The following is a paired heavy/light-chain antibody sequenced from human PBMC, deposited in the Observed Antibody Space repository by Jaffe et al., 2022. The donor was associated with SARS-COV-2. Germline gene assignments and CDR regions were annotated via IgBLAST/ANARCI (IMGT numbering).Heavy chain of an antibody. V-gene: IGHV4-59*08. J-gene: IGHJ4*02. CDR3: ARLGMNYSSGYYWVFEF. CDR2: IFHSGST. CDR1: GGSIRSFY. D-gene: IGHD6-25*01. Sequence: QVQLQESGPGLVKPSETLSLTCTVSGGSIRSFYWSWIRQPPGKGLEWIGNIFHSGSTSYNPSLKSRVTISVDTSKNQFSLKLTSVTAADTAVYYCARLGMNYSSGYYWVFEFWGQGALVTVSS.
Light chain of an antibody. CDR3: QRYGSSIT. J-gene: IGKJ4*01. CDR2: GAS. CDR1: QSVSSSY. Sequence: EIVLTQSPGTLSLSPGERATLSCRASQSVSSSYLAWYQQKPGQSPRLVIYGASSRATGIPDRFSGSGSGTDFTLTISRLEPEDFAVYYCQRYGSSITFGGGTKVEIK. V-gene: IGKV3-20*01.